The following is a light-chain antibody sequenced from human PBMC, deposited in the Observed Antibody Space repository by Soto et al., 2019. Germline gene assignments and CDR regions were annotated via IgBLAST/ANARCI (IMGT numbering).Light chain of an antibody. V-gene: IGLV1-44*01. J-gene: IGLJ1*01. CDR2: SNN. CDR3: AAWDDSLKI. Sequence: QSVLTQPPSASGTPGQRVTISCSGSSSNIGSNTVNWYQQLPGTAPKLLIYSNNQRPSGVPDRFSGSKSGTSASLAISGLQSEDGADYYCAAWDDSLKIFGTGTKLTVL. CDR1: SSNIGSNT.